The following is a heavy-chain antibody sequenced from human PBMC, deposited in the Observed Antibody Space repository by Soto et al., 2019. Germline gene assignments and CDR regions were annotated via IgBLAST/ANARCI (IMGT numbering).Heavy chain of an antibody. CDR3: ARRRGITSPIDY. D-gene: IGHD3-10*01. Sequence: PGGSPRLSCAASGFTFSSYSMNWVRQAPGKGLEWVSSISSSSSYIYYADSVKGRFTISRDNAKNSLYLQMNSLRAEDTAVYYCARRRGITSPIDYWGQGTLVTVSS. J-gene: IGHJ4*02. CDR1: GFTFSSYS. V-gene: IGHV3-21*01. CDR2: ISSSSSYI.